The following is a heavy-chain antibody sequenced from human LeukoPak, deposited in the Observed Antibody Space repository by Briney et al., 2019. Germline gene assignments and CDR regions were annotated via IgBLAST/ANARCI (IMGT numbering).Heavy chain of an antibody. CDR1: GYTFTSYD. J-gene: IGHJ4*02. CDR3: AREPKQVIREFDY. CDR2: IRSNSEDI. D-gene: IGHD1-26*01. V-gene: IGHV1-2*06. Sequence: GASVKVSCKASGYTFTSYDINWVRQATGQGLEWMGRIRSNSEDIQYAQKFQGRVTMTWDTSTSTAYMELTRLTSDDTAVYYCAREPKQVIREFDYWGQGTLVTVSS.